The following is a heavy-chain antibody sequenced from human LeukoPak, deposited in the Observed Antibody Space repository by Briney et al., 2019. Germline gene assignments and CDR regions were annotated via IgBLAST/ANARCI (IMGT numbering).Heavy chain of an antibody. V-gene: IGHV1-69*13. J-gene: IGHJ5*02. D-gene: IGHD3-3*01. CDR2: IIPIFGTA. CDR1: GGTFSSYA. Sequence: SVKVSCKASGGTFSSYAISWVRQAPGQGLEWMGGIIPIFGTANYAQKLQGRVTITADESTSTAYMELSSLRSEDTAVYYCARKKYYDFWSGDTSGWFDPWGQGTLVTVSS. CDR3: ARKKYYDFWSGDTSGWFDP.